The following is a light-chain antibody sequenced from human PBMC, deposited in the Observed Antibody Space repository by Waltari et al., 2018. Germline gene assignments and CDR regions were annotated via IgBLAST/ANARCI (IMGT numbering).Light chain of an antibody. CDR1: SSDVGSYTL. V-gene: IGLV2-23*01. CDR3: CSYAGSRV. Sequence: QSALTQPASVSGSPGQSITISCTGTSSDVGSYTLVSWYQQHPGKAPKLMIYEGSKRPSGVSNRFSGSKSGNTASLTISVLQAEDEADYYCCSYAGSRVFGGGTKLTVL. J-gene: IGLJ2*01. CDR2: EGS.